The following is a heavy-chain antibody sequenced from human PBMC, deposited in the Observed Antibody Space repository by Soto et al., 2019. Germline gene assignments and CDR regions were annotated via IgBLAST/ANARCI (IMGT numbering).Heavy chain of an antibody. CDR2: IYYSGST. Sequence: LSLTCTVSGGSVSIGAYYWTWIRQRPGKGLEWIGYIYYSGSTYYSPSLKSRLSISLDTSKNQFSLRLSSVTAADTAMYYCARARLRAVYAFDIWGRGTMVTVSS. D-gene: IGHD5-12*01. CDR3: ARARLRAVYAFDI. J-gene: IGHJ3*02. CDR1: GGSVSIGAYY. V-gene: IGHV4-31*03.